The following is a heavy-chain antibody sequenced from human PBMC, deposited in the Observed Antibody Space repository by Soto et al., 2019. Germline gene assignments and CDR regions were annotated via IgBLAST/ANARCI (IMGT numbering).Heavy chain of an antibody. CDR1: GGSISSGNHY. CDR2: IYYSGTT. CDR3: ARDGRWSYATPSTYYGMDV. V-gene: IGHV4-61*01. Sequence: PSETLSLTCTVSGGSISSGNHYWSWVRRPPGKGLEWIGYIYYSGTTSYNSSLMSRVTMSVDTSKNQFSLKLRSVTAADTAVYYCARDGRWSYATPSTYYGMDVWGQGTTVTVSS. D-gene: IGHD1-26*01. J-gene: IGHJ6*02.